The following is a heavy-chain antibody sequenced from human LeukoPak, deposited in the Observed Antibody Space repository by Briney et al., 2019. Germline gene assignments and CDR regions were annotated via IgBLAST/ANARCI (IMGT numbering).Heavy chain of an antibody. CDR1: GGSISSYY. CDR2: IYYTGST. Sequence: SETLSLTCTVSGGSISSYYWSWIRQPPGKGLEWIGYIYYTGSTNYNPSLKNRVTISVDTSKNQFSLKLSSVTAADTAVYYCARMTTVTTGIDYWGQGTLVTVSS. V-gene: IGHV4-59*01. J-gene: IGHJ4*02. CDR3: ARMTTVTTGIDY. D-gene: IGHD4-17*01.